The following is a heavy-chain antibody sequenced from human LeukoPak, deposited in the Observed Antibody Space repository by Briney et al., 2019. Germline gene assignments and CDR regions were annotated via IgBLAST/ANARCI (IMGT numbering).Heavy chain of an antibody. V-gene: IGHV4-59*01. CDR3: ARDKTTVTGYYYGMDV. Sequence: PSETLSLTCTVSGGSISSYYWSWIRQPPGKGLEWIGYIYYSGSANYNPPLKSRVTISVDKSKNKFSLKLSCVTAADTAVYYCARDKTTVTGYYYGMDVWGQGTTVTVSS. CDR1: GGSISSYY. D-gene: IGHD4-17*01. J-gene: IGHJ6*02. CDR2: IYYSGSA.